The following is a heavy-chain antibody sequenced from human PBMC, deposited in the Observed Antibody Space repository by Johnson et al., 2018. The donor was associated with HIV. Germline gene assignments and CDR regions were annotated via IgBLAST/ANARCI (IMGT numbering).Heavy chain of an antibody. Sequence: MLLVESGGGVVQPGGSLRLSCAASGFIFSRSWMHWVRQAPGKGLVWVSRSNSDGSRTTYADSVKGRFNISRDKTENTLHLQMNSLRADDTAVYYCAREWGVITFGGVIPRNAFDIWGQGTMVTVSS. CDR1: GFIFSRSW. CDR2: SNSDGSRT. V-gene: IGHV3-74*01. CDR3: AREWGVITFGGVIPRNAFDI. D-gene: IGHD3-16*02. J-gene: IGHJ3*02.